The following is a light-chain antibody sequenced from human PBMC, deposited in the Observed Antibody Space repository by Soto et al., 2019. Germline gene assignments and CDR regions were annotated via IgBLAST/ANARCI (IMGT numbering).Light chain of an antibody. V-gene: IGLV2-14*03. CDR1: SSDIGSYNY. CDR3: SSSTSSSTLGYV. J-gene: IGLJ1*01. Sequence: QSALTQPASVSGSPGQSITISCTGTSSDIGSYNYVSWYQQHPGKAPKLMIYDVSNRPSGVSNRFSGSKSGNTASLIISGLQAEDEADYHCSSSTSSSTLGYVFGTGTKVTVL. CDR2: DVS.